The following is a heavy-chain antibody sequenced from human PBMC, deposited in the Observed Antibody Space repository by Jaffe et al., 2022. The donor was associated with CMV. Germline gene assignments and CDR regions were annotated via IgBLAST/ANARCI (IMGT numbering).Heavy chain of an antibody. J-gene: IGHJ2*01. D-gene: IGHD2-15*01. CDR3: ASPYCSGGSCYSWYFDL. Sequence: QLQLQESGPGLVKPSETLSLTCTVSGGSISSSSYYWGWIRQPPGKGLEWIGSIYYSGSTYYNPSLKSRVTISVDTSKNQFSLKLSSVTAADTAVYYCASPYCSGGSCYSWYFDLWGRGTLVTVSS. CDR1: GGSISSSSYY. CDR2: IYYSGST. V-gene: IGHV4-39*01.